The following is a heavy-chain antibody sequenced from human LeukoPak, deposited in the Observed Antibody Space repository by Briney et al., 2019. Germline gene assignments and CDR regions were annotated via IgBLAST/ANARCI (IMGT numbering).Heavy chain of an antibody. D-gene: IGHD4-11*01. V-gene: IGHV3-33*01. CDR3: ARDAQRGFDYSNSLQY. CDR1: GFTFSHYG. CDR2: IWSDGSNK. Sequence: GGSLRLSCAASGFTFSHYGMHWVRQAPGKGLEWVAVIWSDGSNKFYGDSVKGRFTISRDDSQKTLFLDMNSLRVEDTAIYFCARDAQRGFDYSNSLQYWGQGALVTVSS. J-gene: IGHJ4*02.